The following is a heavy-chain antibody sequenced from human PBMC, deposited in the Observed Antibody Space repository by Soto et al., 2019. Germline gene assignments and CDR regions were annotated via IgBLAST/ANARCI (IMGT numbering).Heavy chain of an antibody. V-gene: IGHV4-31*03. CDR1: GGSISSGGYY. CDR3: ASRRVGFPFDY. D-gene: IGHD3-10*01. J-gene: IGHJ4*02. Sequence: QVQLQESGPGLVKPSQTLSLTCTVSGGSISSGGYYWSWIRQHPGKGLEWIGYIYYSGSTYYNPSPRRRVTMSIDTSQSQFSLNLASVTTADTAGYYCASRRVGFPFDYWGQGTLVTVSS. CDR2: IYYSGST.